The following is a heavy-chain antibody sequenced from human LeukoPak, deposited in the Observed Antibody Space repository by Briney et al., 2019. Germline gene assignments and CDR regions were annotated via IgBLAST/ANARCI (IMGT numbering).Heavy chain of an antibody. Sequence: SVKVSCKASGGTFSSYAISWVRQAPGQGLEWMVGIIPIFGTANYAQKFQGRVTITADKSTSTAYMELSSLRSEDTAVYYCARSRGGGRYFDWFGAFDIWGQGTMVTVSS. V-gene: IGHV1-69*06. J-gene: IGHJ3*02. CDR3: ARSRGGGRYFDWFGAFDI. D-gene: IGHD3-9*01. CDR1: GGTFSSYA. CDR2: IIPIFGTA.